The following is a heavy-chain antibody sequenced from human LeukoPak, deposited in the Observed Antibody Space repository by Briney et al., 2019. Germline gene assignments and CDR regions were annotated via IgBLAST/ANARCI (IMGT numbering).Heavy chain of an antibody. Sequence: SETLSLTCTVSGYSISSGYYWSWIRQPPGKGLEWIGYIYYSGSTNYNPSLKSRVTISVDTSKNQFSLQLSSVTAADTAVYYCARDPHTVVTPAGNNWFDPWGQGTLVTVPS. D-gene: IGHD4-23*01. CDR1: GYSISSGYY. V-gene: IGHV4-61*01. CDR3: ARDPHTVVTPAGNNWFDP. CDR2: IYYSGST. J-gene: IGHJ5*02.